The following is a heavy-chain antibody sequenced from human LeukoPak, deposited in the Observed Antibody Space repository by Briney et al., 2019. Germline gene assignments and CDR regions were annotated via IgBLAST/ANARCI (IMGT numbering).Heavy chain of an antibody. CDR1: GGSISSYY. J-gene: IGHJ6*02. Sequence: PSETLSLTCTVSGGSISSYYWSWIRQPAGKGLEWIGRIYTSGSTNYNPSLKSRVTMSVDTSKNQFSLKLSSVTAADTAVYYCARDGRYCSSTSCYYHYYGMDVWGQGTTVTVSS. V-gene: IGHV4-4*07. CDR3: ARDGRYCSSTSCYYHYYGMDV. D-gene: IGHD2-2*01. CDR2: IYTSGST.